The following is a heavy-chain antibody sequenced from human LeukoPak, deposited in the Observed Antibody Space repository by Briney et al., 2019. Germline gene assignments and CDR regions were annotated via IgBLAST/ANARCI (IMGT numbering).Heavy chain of an antibody. CDR1: GFTFSNSA. V-gene: IGHV3-23*01. Sequence: GGSLSLSCAASGFTFSNSAMSWVRQAPGKGLEWVSAISGGGNSIYYTDSVKGRFTISRDNSKNTLYLQMNSLRAEDTAVYYRAKDERAYDAFDVWGQGTMVTVSS. CDR2: ISGGGNSI. CDR3: AKDERAYDAFDV. J-gene: IGHJ3*01.